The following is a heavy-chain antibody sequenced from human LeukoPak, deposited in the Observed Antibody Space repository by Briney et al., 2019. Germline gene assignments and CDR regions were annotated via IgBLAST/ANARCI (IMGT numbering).Heavy chain of an antibody. V-gene: IGHV3-30*02. D-gene: IGHD1-26*01. J-gene: IGHJ4*02. CDR2: IWYGGSNK. CDR1: GFTFSSYG. CDR3: AKEGSYSGSYYRPFDY. Sequence: GGSLRLSCAASGFTFSSYGMHWVRQAPGKGLEWVAVIWYGGSNKYYADSVKGRFTISRDNSKNTLYLQMNSLRAEDTAVYYCAKEGSYSGSYYRPFDYWGQGTLVTVSS.